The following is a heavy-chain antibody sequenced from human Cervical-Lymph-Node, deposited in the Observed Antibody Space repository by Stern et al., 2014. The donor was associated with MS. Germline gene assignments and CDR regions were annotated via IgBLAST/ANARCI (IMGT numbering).Heavy chain of an antibody. V-gene: IGHV4-61*02. CDR2: IYTTGST. D-gene: IGHD5-18*01. J-gene: IGHJ4*02. CDR3: ARDKEDTNMAFRYFDN. Sequence: QVQLQESGPGLVKPSQTLSLTCTVSGGSVGSGSYDWSWIRQPAGKGLEWIGRIYTTGSTYYNPSLKSRVSISIDTSKNPFSLNRTSVTAADTAVYYCARDKEDTNMAFRYFDNWGQGTLVTVSS. CDR1: GGSVGSGSYD.